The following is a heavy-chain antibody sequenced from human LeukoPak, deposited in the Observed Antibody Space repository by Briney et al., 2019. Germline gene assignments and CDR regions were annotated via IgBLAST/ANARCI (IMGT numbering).Heavy chain of an antibody. Sequence: ASVKVSCKASGYTFTSYYMHWVRQAPGQGLEWMGIINPSGGSTTYAQKFQGRVTMTKDTSTSTVYMELSSLRSEDTAVYYCARVPSINYFDYWGQGTLVTVSS. V-gene: IGHV1-46*01. J-gene: IGHJ4*02. D-gene: IGHD5-24*01. CDR2: INPSGGST. CDR3: ARVPSINYFDY. CDR1: GYTFTSYY.